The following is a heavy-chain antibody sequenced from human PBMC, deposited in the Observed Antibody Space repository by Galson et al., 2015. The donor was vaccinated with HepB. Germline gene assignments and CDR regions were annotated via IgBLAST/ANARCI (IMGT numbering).Heavy chain of an antibody. J-gene: IGHJ4*02. CDR1: GFTFSSYS. CDR2: ISTTNDYI. CDR3: ARDESGAVAGSKSDY. D-gene: IGHD6-19*01. Sequence: SLRLSSAASGFTFSSYSMNWVRQAPGKGLEWVSSISTTNDYIYYADSVKGRFTISRDNAKDSLYLHMNRLRAEDTAVYYCARDESGAVAGSKSDYWGQGTLVTVSS. V-gene: IGHV3-21*01.